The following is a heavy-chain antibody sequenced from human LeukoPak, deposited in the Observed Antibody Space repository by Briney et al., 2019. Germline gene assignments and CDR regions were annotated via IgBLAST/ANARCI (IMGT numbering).Heavy chain of an antibody. CDR1: GGTFSSYA. CDR3: ARRMITFGGVIATPRYGMDV. J-gene: IGHJ6*02. CDR2: IIPIFGTA. Sequence: SVKVSCKASGGTFSSYAISWVRQAPGQGLEWMGGIIPIFGTANYAQKFQGRVTITADASTSTAYMELSSLRSEDTAVYYCARRMITFGGVIATPRYGMDVWGQGTTVTVSS. D-gene: IGHD3-16*02. V-gene: IGHV1-69*13.